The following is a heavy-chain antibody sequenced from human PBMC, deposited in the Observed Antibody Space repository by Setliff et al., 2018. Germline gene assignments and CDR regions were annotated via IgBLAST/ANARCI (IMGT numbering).Heavy chain of an antibody. CDR2: IRNKVNTFST. CDR3: ARVGYCDGPTCYPFDY. Sequence: SLRLSCAASGFTLNNYAMHWVRQAPGEGLEWVGRIRNKVNTFSTQYAASVNGRFSISRDDSKSSLYLQMNSLKSEDTAVYYCARVGYCDGPTCYPFDYWGPGTLVTVSS. D-gene: IGHD2-2*01. J-gene: IGHJ4*02. CDR1: GFTLNNYA. V-gene: IGHV3-72*01.